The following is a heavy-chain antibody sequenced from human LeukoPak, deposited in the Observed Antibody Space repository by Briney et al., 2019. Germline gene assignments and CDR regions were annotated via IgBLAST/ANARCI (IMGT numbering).Heavy chain of an antibody. D-gene: IGHD6-19*01. CDR3: ARCRSYNSGWYPFDY. Sequence: GGSLRLSCAASGFTFSSYWMSWVRQTPGKGLEWVANIKQDGSEKYYVDSLKGRFTISRDNAKNSLYLQMNSLRAEDTAVYYCARCRSYNSGWYPFDYWGQGTLVTVSS. V-gene: IGHV3-7*01. J-gene: IGHJ4*02. CDR2: IKQDGSEK. CDR1: GFTFSSYW.